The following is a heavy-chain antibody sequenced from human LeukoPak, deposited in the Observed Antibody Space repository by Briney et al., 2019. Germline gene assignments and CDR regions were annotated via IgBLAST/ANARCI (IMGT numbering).Heavy chain of an antibody. V-gene: IGHV1-69*05. J-gene: IGHJ6*03. D-gene: IGHD2-2*01. CDR2: IIPIFGTA. Sequence: SVKVSCKASGGTFSSYAISWVRPAPGQRLEWMGGIIPIFGTANCAQKFRGRVTITTDESTSTAYMELSSLRSEDTAVYYCARGIYEDIVVVPASMQAYYYYYYMDVWGKGRTVTVSS. CDR1: GGTFSSYA. CDR3: ARGIYEDIVVVPASMQAYYYYYYMDV.